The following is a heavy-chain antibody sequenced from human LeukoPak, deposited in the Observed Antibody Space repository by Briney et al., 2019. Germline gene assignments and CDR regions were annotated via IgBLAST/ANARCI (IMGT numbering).Heavy chain of an antibody. CDR1: GFSSGSYW. CDR3: AKGLNYYDSSGYFS. Sequence: PGGSLRLSCAATGFSSGSYWMTWVRQAPGKGLEWLANIKQDGSEKYYGDSVKGRFTISRDNAKNSLYLQMNSLRAEDTAVYYCAKGLNYYDSSGYFSWGQGTLVTVSS. V-gene: IGHV3-7*03. D-gene: IGHD3-22*01. CDR2: IKQDGSEK. J-gene: IGHJ4*02.